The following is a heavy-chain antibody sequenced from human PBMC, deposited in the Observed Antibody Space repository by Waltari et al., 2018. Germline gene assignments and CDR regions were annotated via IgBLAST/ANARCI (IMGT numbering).Heavy chain of an antibody. V-gene: IGHV3-7*01. D-gene: IGHD3-10*01. Sequence: EVLLVGSGGGLVQTGGSLRLSCAASGFTLNTYWMKWIRQAPGKGLEWVANINPDGSQKFYVDAVKGRFTVSRDNAQNSLYLKMNNLRAEDTAVYYCTTLARGESGDYWGQGTLVTVSS. CDR1: GFTLNTYW. J-gene: IGHJ4*02. CDR3: TTLARGESGDY. CDR2: INPDGSQK.